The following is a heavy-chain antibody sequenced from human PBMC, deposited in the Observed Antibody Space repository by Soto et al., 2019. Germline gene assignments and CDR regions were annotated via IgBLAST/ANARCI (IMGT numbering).Heavy chain of an antibody. CDR1: GFTFSSYW. CDR3: ASHIVVVTATRSVDY. J-gene: IGHJ4*02. D-gene: IGHD2-21*02. CDR2: INSDGSST. Sequence: EVQLVESGGGLVQPGGSLRLSCAASGFTFSSYWMHWVRQAPGKGLVWVSRINSDGSSTYYAASVKGRFTISRDNAKNTVYLRMNSLRAEDTAVYYCASHIVVVTATRSVDYWGQGTLVTVSS. V-gene: IGHV3-74*01.